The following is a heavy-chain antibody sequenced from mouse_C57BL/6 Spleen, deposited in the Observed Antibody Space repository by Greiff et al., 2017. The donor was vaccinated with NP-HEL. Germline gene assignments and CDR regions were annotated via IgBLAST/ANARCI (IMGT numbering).Heavy chain of an antibody. CDR2: IWSGGST. CDR3: ARNRVYYYGSSYVEYFDY. D-gene: IGHD1-1*01. CDR1: GFSLTSYG. V-gene: IGHV2-2*01. J-gene: IGHJ2*01. Sequence: VKLQESGPGLVQPSQSLSITCTVSGFSLTSYGVHWVRQSPGKGLEWLGVIWSGGSTDYNAAFISRLSISKDNSKSQVFFKMNSLQADDTAIYYCARNRVYYYGSSYVEYFDYWGQGTTLTVSS.